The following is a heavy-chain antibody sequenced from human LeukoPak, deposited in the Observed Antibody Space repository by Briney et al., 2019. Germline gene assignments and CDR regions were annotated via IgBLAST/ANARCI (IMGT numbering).Heavy chain of an antibody. J-gene: IGHJ4*02. Sequence: GGSLRLSCAASGFTFSSYSMNWVRQAPGKGLEWVSNISSSSRTIYYADSVKGRFTISRDDAKNSLYLQMNSLRAEDTAVYYCARAPMGYYDSSGYYFRYWGQGTLVTVSS. CDR1: GFTFSSYS. V-gene: IGHV3-48*01. CDR2: ISSSSRTI. CDR3: ARAPMGYYDSSGYYFRY. D-gene: IGHD3-22*01.